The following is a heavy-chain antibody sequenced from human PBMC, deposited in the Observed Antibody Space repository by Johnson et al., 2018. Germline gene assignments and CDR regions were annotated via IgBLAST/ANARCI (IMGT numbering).Heavy chain of an antibody. Sequence: EVRLVESEGGLVQPGGSLRLSCAASGFSFSDHGMTWVRQAPGMGLEWVSTLSGSSAYAHYADSVKGRFTLSRDNSRNTLPLQMNGLRAEDTALYYCARDGQSDPRQWYYYTDVWGKGTPVTVSS. CDR2: LSGSSAYA. D-gene: IGHD6-19*01. J-gene: IGHJ6*03. CDR3: ARDGQSDPRQWYYYTDV. V-gene: IGHV3-23*04. CDR1: GFSFSDHG.